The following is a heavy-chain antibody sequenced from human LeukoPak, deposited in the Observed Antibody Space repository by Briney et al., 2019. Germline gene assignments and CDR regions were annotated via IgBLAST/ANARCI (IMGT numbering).Heavy chain of an antibody. CDR2: IKQDGSEK. Sequence: HPGGSLRLSCAASGFTFSSYWMSWVRQAPGKGLEWGANIKQDGSEKYYVDSVKGRFTISRDNAKNSLYLQMNSLRAEDTAVYYCARTRRYFGSQPFDYWGQGTLVTVSS. CDR1: GFTFSSYW. V-gene: IGHV3-7*01. D-gene: IGHD3-9*01. J-gene: IGHJ4*02. CDR3: ARTRRYFGSQPFDY.